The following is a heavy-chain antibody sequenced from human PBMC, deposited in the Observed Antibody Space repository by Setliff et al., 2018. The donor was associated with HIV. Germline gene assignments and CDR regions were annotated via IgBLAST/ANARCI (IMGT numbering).Heavy chain of an antibody. J-gene: IGHJ4*02. Sequence: GASVKVSCKASGYIFINYGISRVRQAPGQGLEWMGSISSSTCDTKYSQKCQGRVTMTTDTSTSTAYLVMRSLRSDDTAVYYCASTGYDGSSGEHSYFDYWGQGPLVTVSS. D-gene: IGHD3-22*01. CDR3: ASTGYDGSSGEHSYFDY. V-gene: IGHV1-18*01. CDR1: GYIFINYG. CDR2: ISSSTCDT.